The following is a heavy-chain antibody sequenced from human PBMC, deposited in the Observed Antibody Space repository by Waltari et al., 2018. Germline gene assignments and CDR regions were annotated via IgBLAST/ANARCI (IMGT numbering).Heavy chain of an antibody. V-gene: IGHV3-23*01. D-gene: IGHD5-18*01. J-gene: IGHJ4*02. CDR1: GFTFSSYA. CDR3: AKYPVKTGYSYVTY. CDR2: ISGSGSST. Sequence: EVQLLESGGGLVQPGGSLRLSCAASGFTFSSYARSWVSQAPGKALEWVSRISGSGSSTYYADCVKGRFSISRDNSKNTLYLQMNRLRAEDTAVFYCAKYPVKTGYSYVTYWGQGTLVTVSS.